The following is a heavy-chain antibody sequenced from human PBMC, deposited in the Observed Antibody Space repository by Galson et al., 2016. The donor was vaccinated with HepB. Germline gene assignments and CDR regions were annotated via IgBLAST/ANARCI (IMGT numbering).Heavy chain of an antibody. CDR1: GFTFSSYW. CDR3: ATGGGRRSKYYGMDV. V-gene: IGHV3-74*01. CDR2: TDSDGITT. D-gene: IGHD1-26*01. Sequence: SLRLSCAASGFTFSSYWMYWVRQAPGKGLVWVSRTDSDGITTAYADSVKGRFTISRDNAKNTLYLQMNSLSAEDTAVYYCATGGGRRSKYYGMDVWGHGTMVTVSS. J-gene: IGHJ6*02.